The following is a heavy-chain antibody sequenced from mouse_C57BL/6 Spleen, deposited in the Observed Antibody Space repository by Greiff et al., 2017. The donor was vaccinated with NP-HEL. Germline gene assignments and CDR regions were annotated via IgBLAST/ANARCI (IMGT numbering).Heavy chain of an antibody. CDR2: IHPNSGST. CDR1: GYTFTSYW. V-gene: IGHV1-64*01. J-gene: IGHJ1*03. Sequence: QVQLQQPGAELVKPGASVKLSCKASGYTFTSYWMHWVKQRPGQGLEWIGMIHPNSGSTNYNEKFKSKATLTVDKSSSTAYMQLSSLTSEDSAVYYCARVYDYPYWYFDVWGTGTTVTVSS. D-gene: IGHD2-4*01. CDR3: ARVYDYPYWYFDV.